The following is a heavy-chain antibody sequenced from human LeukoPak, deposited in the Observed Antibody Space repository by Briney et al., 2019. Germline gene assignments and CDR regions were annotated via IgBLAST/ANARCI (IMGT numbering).Heavy chain of an antibody. CDR3: AKDWYCSSTSCPFLFDY. V-gene: IGHV3-43*02. Sequence: GGSLRLSCAASGFTFDDYAVHWVRQAPGKGLEWVSLISGDGGSTYYADSVKGRFTISRDNSKNSLYLQMNSLRTEDTALYYCAKDWYCSSTSCPFLFDYWGQGTLVTVSS. D-gene: IGHD2-2*01. CDR1: GFTFDDYA. J-gene: IGHJ4*02. CDR2: ISGDGGST.